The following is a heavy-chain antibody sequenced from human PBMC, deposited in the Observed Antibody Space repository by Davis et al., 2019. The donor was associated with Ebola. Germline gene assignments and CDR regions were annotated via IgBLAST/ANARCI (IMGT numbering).Heavy chain of an antibody. J-gene: IGHJ6*04. V-gene: IGHV3-30*04. CDR3: ARAVNYYYYAMDV. Sequence: PGGSLRLSCAASGFTFRRYALPWVRQAPGKGLEWVAVISYDGSNKYYAYSVKGRFTISRDNAKNSLYLQMNSLRAEDTAVYYCARAVNYYYYAMDVWGKGTTVTVSS. CDR2: ISYDGSNK. D-gene: IGHD4-17*01. CDR1: GFTFRRYA.